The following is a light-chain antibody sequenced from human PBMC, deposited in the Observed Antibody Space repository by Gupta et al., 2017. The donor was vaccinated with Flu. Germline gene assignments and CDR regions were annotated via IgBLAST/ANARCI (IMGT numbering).Light chain of an antibody. CDR3: QQDNSTPYT. Sequence: IVMSPSPDSLAVSLGETATLTFKSSQSGLASSDNKNYLAWYQQKPGQPPKLLIYWASTRESGVPDRFSGSGSGTDFTLTISSLQAEDVAVYYCQQDNSTPYTFGQGTKLEIK. J-gene: IGKJ2*01. CDR1: QSGLASSDNKNY. V-gene: IGKV4-1*01. CDR2: WAS.